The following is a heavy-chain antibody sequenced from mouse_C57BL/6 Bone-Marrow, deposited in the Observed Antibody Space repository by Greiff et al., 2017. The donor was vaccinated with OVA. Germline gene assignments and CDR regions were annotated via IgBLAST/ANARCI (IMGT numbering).Heavy chain of an antibody. V-gene: IGHV5-6*01. CDR3: ARQYYGSSFAY. Sequence: EVQRVESGGDLVKPGGSLKLSCAASGFTFSSYGMSWVRQTPDKRLEWVATISSGGSYTYYPDSVKGRFTISRDNAKNTLYLQMSSLKSEDTAMYYCARQYYGSSFAYWGQGTLVTVSA. CDR2: ISSGGSYT. J-gene: IGHJ3*01. D-gene: IGHD1-1*01. CDR1: GFTFSSYG.